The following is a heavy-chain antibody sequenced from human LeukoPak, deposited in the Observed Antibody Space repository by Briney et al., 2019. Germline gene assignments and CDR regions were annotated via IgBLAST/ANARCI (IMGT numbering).Heavy chain of an antibody. J-gene: IGHJ4*02. Sequence: GGSLRLSCAASGFTFSSYVMSWIRQAPGKGLEWVSVISGGGGTTYYAEYVKGRFTISRDNSKNTLYLQMNSLRAEDTAVYYCAKRTAGYNYDYWGQGTLVTVSS. CDR1: GFTFSSYV. V-gene: IGHV3-23*01. CDR3: AKRTAGYNYDY. D-gene: IGHD5-24*01. CDR2: ISGGGGTT.